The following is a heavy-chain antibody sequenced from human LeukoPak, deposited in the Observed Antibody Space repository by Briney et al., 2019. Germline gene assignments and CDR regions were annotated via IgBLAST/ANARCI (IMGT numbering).Heavy chain of an antibody. Sequence: APVKVSCKASGYTFTGYYMHWVRQAPGQGLEWMGWINPNSGGTNYAQKFQGRVTMTRDTSISTAYMELSRLRSDDTAVYYCARDSIVVVTHAAFDIWGQGTMVTVSS. CDR2: INPNSGGT. CDR3: ARDSIVVVTHAAFDI. D-gene: IGHD3-22*01. V-gene: IGHV1-2*02. CDR1: GYTFTGYY. J-gene: IGHJ3*02.